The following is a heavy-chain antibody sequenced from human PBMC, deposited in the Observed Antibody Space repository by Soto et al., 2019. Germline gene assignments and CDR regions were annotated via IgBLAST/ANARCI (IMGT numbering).Heavy chain of an antibody. CDR1: GFTFSSYS. Sequence: GGSLRLSCAASGFTFSSYSMNWVRQAPGKGLEWVSSISSSSSYIYYADSVKGRFTISRDNAKNSLYLQMNSLRAEDTAVYYCARRDFWSGYYTPDLVYYGMDVWGQGTTVTVSS. CDR3: ARRDFWSGYYTPDLVYYGMDV. CDR2: ISSSSSYI. J-gene: IGHJ6*02. D-gene: IGHD3-3*01. V-gene: IGHV3-21*01.